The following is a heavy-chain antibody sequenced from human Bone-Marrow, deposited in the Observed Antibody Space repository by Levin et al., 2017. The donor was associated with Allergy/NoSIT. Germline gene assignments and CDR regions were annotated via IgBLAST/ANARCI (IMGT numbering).Heavy chain of an antibody. CDR1: GYTFTSYD. J-gene: IGHJ4*02. CDR3: ARDSNYGIDY. D-gene: IGHD4-11*01. Sequence: GESLKISCKASGYTFTSYDINWVRQATGQGLEWMGWMNPNSGKAGHAQKFQGRVTMNRNTSINTAYLELISLKSEDTAVYFCARDSNYGIDYWGQGTLVTVSP. V-gene: IGHV1-8*01. CDR2: MNPNSGKA.